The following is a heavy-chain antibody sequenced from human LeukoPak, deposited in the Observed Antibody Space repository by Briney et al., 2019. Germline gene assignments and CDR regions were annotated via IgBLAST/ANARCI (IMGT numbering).Heavy chain of an antibody. D-gene: IGHD1-26*01. CDR2: IYSGGST. J-gene: IGHJ4*02. Sequence: GGSLRLSCAASGFTVSSNYMSWVRQAPGKGLEWVSVIYSGGSTYYADSVKGRFTISRDNSKNTLFLQMNSLRVEDSAVYYCARWGAGRTSDYWGQGTLVTVSS. V-gene: IGHV3-66*01. CDR1: GFTVSSNY. CDR3: ARWGAGRTSDY.